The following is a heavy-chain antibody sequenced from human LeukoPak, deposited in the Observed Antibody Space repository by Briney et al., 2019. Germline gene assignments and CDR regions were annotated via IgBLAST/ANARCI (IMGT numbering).Heavy chain of an antibody. CDR1: GGSFSSEA. CDR2: IIPIFGTA. J-gene: IGHJ5*02. D-gene: IGHD6-19*01. V-gene: IGHV1-69*05. CDR3: ARGPPAVAATEDWFDP. Sequence: ASVKVSCKAFGGSFSSEAISWVRQAPGQGLEWMGGIIPIFGTANYAQKFQGRVTITTDESTSIAYMEVSSLRSEDTAVYYCARGPPAVAATEDWFDPWGQGTLVTVSS.